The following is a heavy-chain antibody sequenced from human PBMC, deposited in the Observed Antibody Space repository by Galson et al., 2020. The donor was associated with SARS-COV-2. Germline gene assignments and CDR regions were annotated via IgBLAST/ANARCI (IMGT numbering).Heavy chain of an antibody. J-gene: IGHJ2*01. CDR3: AKESYYASSGYYSPPNVDL. V-gene: IGHV3-30*18. D-gene: IGHD3-22*01. Sequence: QLGESLKISCAASGFTFSSYDMHWVRQAPGKGLEWVAVISYDGSNKYYAGSVKGRSTFSRDNSKNTWYLQMNSLRAEDTAMYCCAKESYYASSGYYSPPNVDLWGRGTLVTVSS. CDR2: ISYDGSNK. CDR1: GFTFSSYD.